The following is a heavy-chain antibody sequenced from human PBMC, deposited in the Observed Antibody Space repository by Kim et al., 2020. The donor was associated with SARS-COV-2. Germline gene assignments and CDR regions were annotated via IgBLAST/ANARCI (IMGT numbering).Heavy chain of an antibody. CDR1: GFTFSSYS. Sequence: GGSLRLSCAASGFTFSSYSMKWVRQAPGKGLEWVSSISSSSSYIYYADSVKGGFTISSAKAKNSLYLQMNSLRAEDTDVYYCESDLTRDRSGYGGNGGYYFDYWGQGTLVTVSP. CDR2: ISSSSSYI. J-gene: IGHJ4*02. D-gene: IGHD5-12*01. V-gene: IGHV3-21*04. CDR3: ESDLTRDRSGYGGNGGYYFDY.